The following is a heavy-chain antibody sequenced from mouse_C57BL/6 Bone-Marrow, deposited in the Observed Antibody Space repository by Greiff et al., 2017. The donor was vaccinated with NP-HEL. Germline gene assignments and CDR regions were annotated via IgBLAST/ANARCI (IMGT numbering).Heavy chain of an antibody. CDR1: GYTFTSYW. CDR2: IDPSDSYT. J-gene: IGHJ2*01. D-gene: IGHD2-5*01. CDR3: ATAYYSNYDYFDY. Sequence: QVQLQQSGAELVMPGASVKLSCKASGYTFTSYWMHWVKQRPGQGLEWIGEIDPSDSYTNYNQKFKGKSTLTVDKSSSTAYMQLSSLTSEDSAVYYCATAYYSNYDYFDYWGQGTTLTVSS. V-gene: IGHV1-69*01.